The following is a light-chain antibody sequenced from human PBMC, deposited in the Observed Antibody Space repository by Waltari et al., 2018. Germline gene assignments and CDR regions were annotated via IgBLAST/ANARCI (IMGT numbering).Light chain of an antibody. J-gene: IGKJ1*01. CDR1: QNIGNY. Sequence: IVLTQSPGTLSLSPGGRATLSCRASQNIGNYLAWYQQKPGQAPRLLIYGASSRAAGIPDGCSGSGSGADFSLTIGRLEPEDFAVYYCQHHVRLPATFGQGTKV. V-gene: IGKV3-20*01. CDR3: QHHVRLPAT. CDR2: GAS.